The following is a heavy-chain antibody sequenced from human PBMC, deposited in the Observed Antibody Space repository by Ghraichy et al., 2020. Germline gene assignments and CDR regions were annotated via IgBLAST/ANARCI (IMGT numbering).Heavy chain of an antibody. J-gene: IGHJ3*01. V-gene: IGHV1-2*02. CDR2: INPKNGGT. CDR3: ASRRVVPFDV. CDR1: GYTFTDYY. Sequence: ASVKFSCKASGYTFTDYYIHWMRQAPGQGLEWLGWINPKNGGTYYAQTFQGRLTMTSDRSSNTVYMELSSLRSDDTALYYCASRRVVPFDVWGQGTMLTVSS. D-gene: IGHD2-2*01.